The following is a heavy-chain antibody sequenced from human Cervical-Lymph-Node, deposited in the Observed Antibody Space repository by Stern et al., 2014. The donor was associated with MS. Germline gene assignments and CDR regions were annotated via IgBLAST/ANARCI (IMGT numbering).Heavy chain of an antibody. V-gene: IGHV1-69*01. J-gene: IGHJ5*02. CDR3: ARGPSTSWYSALNWFDP. Sequence: QAQLVQSGAEVKMPGSSVKVSCKASGGTFIRHSFSWVRQAPGQGLEWMGGIIPAFGTTKYAEKFQGRVNITADESTSMAYMELTSLRPEDTAVYYCARGPSTSWYSALNWFDPWGQGTLVTVSS. CDR2: IIPAFGTT. CDR1: GGTFIRHS. D-gene: IGHD6-13*01.